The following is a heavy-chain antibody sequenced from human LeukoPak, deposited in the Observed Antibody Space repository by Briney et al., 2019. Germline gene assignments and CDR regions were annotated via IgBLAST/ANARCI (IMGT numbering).Heavy chain of an antibody. Sequence: ASVKVSCKASGYTFTGYYMHWVRQAPGQGLEWMGWINPNSGGTNYAQKFQGRVTMTTDTSTSTAYMELRSLRSDDTAVYYCARVRGDGYSSNFDYWGQGTLVTVSS. V-gene: IGHV1-2*02. D-gene: IGHD5-24*01. J-gene: IGHJ4*02. CDR2: INPNSGGT. CDR3: ARVRGDGYSSNFDY. CDR1: GYTFTGYY.